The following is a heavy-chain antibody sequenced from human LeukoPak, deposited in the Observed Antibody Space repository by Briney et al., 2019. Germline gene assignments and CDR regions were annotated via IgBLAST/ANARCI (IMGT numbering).Heavy chain of an antibody. CDR3: ARLIVVVPAARFDY. D-gene: IGHD2-2*01. CDR1: GFTFSSYW. Sequence: GGSLRLSCAASGFTFSSYWMSWVRQAPGKGLEWVANIKQGGSEKYYVDSVKGRFTISRDNAKNSLYLQMNSLRAEDTAVYYCARLIVVVPAARFDYWGQGTLVTVSS. J-gene: IGHJ4*02. CDR2: IKQGGSEK. V-gene: IGHV3-7*01.